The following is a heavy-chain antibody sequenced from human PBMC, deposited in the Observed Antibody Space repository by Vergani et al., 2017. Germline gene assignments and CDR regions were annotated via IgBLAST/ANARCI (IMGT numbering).Heavy chain of an antibody. CDR3: AREDKGNYGSRHVFDD. CDR1: GYTFTSYY. CDR2: INHSGGST. Sequence: QVQLVQSGAEVKKPGASVKVSCKASGYTFTSYYMHWVRQAPGQGREWTGIINHSGGSTSYAQKFQGRVTMTRDKSTITVSMEVSSLRSEDTAVYYCAREDKGNYGSRHVFDDWGQGTLVTVSS. V-gene: IGHV1-46*01. J-gene: IGHJ4*02. D-gene: IGHD3-10*01.